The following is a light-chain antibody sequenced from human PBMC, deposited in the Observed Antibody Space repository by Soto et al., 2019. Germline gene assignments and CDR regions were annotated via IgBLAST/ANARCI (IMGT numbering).Light chain of an antibody. J-gene: IGLJ1*01. CDR3: SSYTSSSTV. Sequence: QSALTQPASVSGSPGQSITISCTGTSSDVGGYNYVSWYQQHPGKAPKLMIYDVSNRHSGVSNRFSGSKSGNTASLTISGLQAEDEADYYCSSYTSSSTVFGTGTKVTVL. V-gene: IGLV2-14*01. CDR1: SSDVGGYNY. CDR2: DVS.